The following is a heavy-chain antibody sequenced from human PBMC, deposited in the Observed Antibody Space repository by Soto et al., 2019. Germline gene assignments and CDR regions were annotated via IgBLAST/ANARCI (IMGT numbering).Heavy chain of an antibody. D-gene: IGHD6-19*01. J-gene: IGHJ4*02. CDR1: GFTFNSYA. Sequence: SLRLSCSASGFTFNSYAMHWVRQAPGKGLEFVSAISSYGADTYYADSVKGRFAISRDNSKNTLYIQMSSLRAEDTALYYCVKEGYMRSDWYGQFDYWGQGAMVTVS. CDR2: ISSYGADT. V-gene: IGHV3-64D*06. CDR3: VKEGYMRSDWYGQFDY.